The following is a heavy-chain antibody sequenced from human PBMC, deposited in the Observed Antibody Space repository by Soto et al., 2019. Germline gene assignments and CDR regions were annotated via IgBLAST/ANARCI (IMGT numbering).Heavy chain of an antibody. J-gene: IGHJ4*02. CDR3: APCTLHDYGDYDPGTSHVFDS. Sequence: QITLKESGPSPVKPTQTLTVTCTFSGFSLRNSGVGVAWIRQPPGNALEWLALIYGDNDKRYSPSLKTRLTITKDTSKNQVVLTMTNMDPVDTATYYCAPCTLHDYGDYDPGTSHVFDSWGQGTLVTVSS. CDR2: IYGDNDK. CDR1: GFSLRNSGVG. V-gene: IGHV2-5*02. D-gene: IGHD4-17*01.